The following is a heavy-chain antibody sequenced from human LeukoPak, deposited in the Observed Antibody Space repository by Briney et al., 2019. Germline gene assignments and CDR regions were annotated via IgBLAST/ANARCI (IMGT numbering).Heavy chain of an antibody. Sequence: GASVKVSCKVSGYTLTELSMHWVRQAPGKGLEWMGGFDPEDGEAIYAQKFQGRVTMTEDTSTDTAYMELSSLRSEDTAVYYCARGITFGGVIVNVFDIWGQGTIVTVSS. CDR3: ARGITFGGVIVNVFDI. D-gene: IGHD3-16*02. CDR2: FDPEDGEA. CDR1: GYTLTELS. J-gene: IGHJ3*02. V-gene: IGHV1-24*01.